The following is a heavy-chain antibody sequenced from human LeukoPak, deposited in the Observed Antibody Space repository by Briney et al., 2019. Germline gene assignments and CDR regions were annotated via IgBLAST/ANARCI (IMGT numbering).Heavy chain of an antibody. Sequence: ASVKVSCKASGYTFTRYSMHWVRQAPGQGLEWMGWINPDTSSTSYSQKFQGRVTLTRDTSAGTVYMELSSLTSEDTAVYYCAKRVYGVYVAFDVWGQGTMVTVSS. J-gene: IGHJ3*01. CDR1: GYTFTRYS. V-gene: IGHV1-3*01. CDR2: INPDTSST. CDR3: AKRVYGVYVAFDV. D-gene: IGHD4-17*01.